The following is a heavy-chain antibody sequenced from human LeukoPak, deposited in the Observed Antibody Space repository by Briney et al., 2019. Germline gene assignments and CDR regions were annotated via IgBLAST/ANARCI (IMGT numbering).Heavy chain of an antibody. V-gene: IGHV4-59*08. CDR1: GGSISSYY. D-gene: IGHD3-9*01. J-gene: IGHJ4*02. CDR2: IYYSGST. CDR3: ARQEYDILTGYSPFDY. Sequence: SETLSLTCTVSGGSISSYYWSWIQQPAGKGLEWIGYIYYSGSTNYNPSLKSRVTISVDTSKNQFSLKLSSVTAADTAVYYCARQEYDILTGYSPFDYWGQGTLVTVSS.